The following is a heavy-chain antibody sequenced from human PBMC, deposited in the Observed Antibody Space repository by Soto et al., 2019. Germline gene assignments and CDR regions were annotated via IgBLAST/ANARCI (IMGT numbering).Heavy chain of an antibody. J-gene: IGHJ5*02. V-gene: IGHV4-31*01. D-gene: IGHD3-16*02. CDR3: AREKVGISLSLPTVGGWFDP. CDR2: IYHSGST. Sequence: QVQLQESGPGLVKPSQTLSLTCTVSGGSISSDGYYWSWIRQHPGKGLGWIGYIYHSGSTYYNPSPKGPVNISVDTSRNPFPPKLDSGTAADTAVYYCAREKVGISLSLPTVGGWFDPWGQGTLVTVSS. CDR1: GGSISSDGYY.